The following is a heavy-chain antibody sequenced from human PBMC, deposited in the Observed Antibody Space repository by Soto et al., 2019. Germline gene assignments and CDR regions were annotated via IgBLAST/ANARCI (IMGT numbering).Heavy chain of an antibody. CDR3: ARDIVVVPAAMPATLGGMDV. Sequence: ASVKVSCKASGYTFTSYYIHCARQAPGQGLEWMGIINPSGGSTSYAQKFQGRVTMTRDTSTSTVYMELSSLRSEDTAVYYCARDIVVVPAAMPATLGGMDVWGQGTTVTVS. J-gene: IGHJ6*02. CDR1: GYTFTSYY. V-gene: IGHV1-46*01. D-gene: IGHD2-2*01. CDR2: INPSGGST.